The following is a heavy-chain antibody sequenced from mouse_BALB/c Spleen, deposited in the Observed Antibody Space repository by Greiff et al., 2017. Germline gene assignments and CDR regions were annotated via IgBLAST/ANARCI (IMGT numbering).Heavy chain of an antibody. Sequence: DVQLQESGGGLVKPGGSLKLSCAASGFTFSSYAMSWVRQTPEKRLEWVASISSGGSTYYPDSVKGRFTISRDNARNILYLQMSSLRSEDTAMYYCARAYYDYDDGYAMDYWGQGTSVTVSS. D-gene: IGHD2-4*01. CDR1: GFTFSSYA. CDR2: ISSGGST. J-gene: IGHJ4*01. V-gene: IGHV5-6-5*01. CDR3: ARAYYDYDDGYAMDY.